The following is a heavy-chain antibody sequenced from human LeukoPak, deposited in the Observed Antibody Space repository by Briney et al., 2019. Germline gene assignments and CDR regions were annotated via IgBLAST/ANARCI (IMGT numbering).Heavy chain of an antibody. CDR3: AKMAAFDY. J-gene: IGHJ4*02. CDR1: GFTFSSYA. V-gene: IGHV3-23*01. Sequence: GGSLRLSCAASGFTFSSYAMSWVRQAPGKGLEWVSTISRSGDSTYYADSVKGRFTISRDNSKNTLYLRMNSLRAEDTAIYYCAKMAAFDYWGQGTLVTVSS. D-gene: IGHD5-24*01. CDR2: ISRSGDST.